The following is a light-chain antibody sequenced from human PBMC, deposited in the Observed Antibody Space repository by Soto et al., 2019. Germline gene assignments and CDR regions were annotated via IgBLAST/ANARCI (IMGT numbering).Light chain of an antibody. V-gene: IGKV3-20*01. J-gene: IGKJ2*01. CDR1: QTVNNNY. CDR2: GSC. Sequence: EVVLTQSPGTLSLSPGERATLSCRASQTVNNNYFAWYQQKPGQAPRLLIFGSCDRATGIPDRFSGSGSGTDFTLTISRLEPEDFAVYYYQQYGSSPPYTFGQGTKLEIK. CDR3: QQYGSSPPYT.